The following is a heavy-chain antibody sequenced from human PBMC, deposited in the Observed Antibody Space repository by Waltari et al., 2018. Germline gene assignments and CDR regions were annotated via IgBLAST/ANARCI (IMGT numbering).Heavy chain of an antibody. CDR1: GSSINTYY. J-gene: IGHJ5*02. Sequence: QVQLQESGPGLVKPSETLSLTCSVSGSSINTYYWIWIRQPPGKGLEYIGYIYSSGSSNYNPSFKSRVTISLDMSKNQFSLKLTSATAADTAVYYCARGGLTMLSNWFDPWGQGTLVTVSS. CDR3: ARGGLTMLSNWFDP. D-gene: IGHD3-10*01. CDR2: IYSSGSS. V-gene: IGHV4-59*01.